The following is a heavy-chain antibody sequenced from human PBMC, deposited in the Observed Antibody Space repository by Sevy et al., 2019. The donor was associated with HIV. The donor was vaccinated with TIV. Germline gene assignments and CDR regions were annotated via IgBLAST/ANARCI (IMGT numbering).Heavy chain of an antibody. CDR3: SRWKAAQSIFDY. J-gene: IGHJ4*02. CDR1: GFTFGDYC. Sequence: GESLKISCTASGFTFGDYCMSWFRQAPGKGLEWGAFLKSDVYGGTVDHAASVRGRFVISRDDSKTIAYLQMNDLKAEDTDVYYCSRWKAAQSIFDYWGQGALVTVSS. CDR2: LKSDVYGGTV. D-gene: IGHD6-13*01. V-gene: IGHV3-49*03.